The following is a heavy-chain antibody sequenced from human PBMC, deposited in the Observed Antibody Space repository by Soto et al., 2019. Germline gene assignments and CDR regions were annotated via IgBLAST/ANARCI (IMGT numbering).Heavy chain of an antibody. CDR1: GFTFSNYD. V-gene: IGHV3-13*01. Sequence: EVQLVESGGGLVQPGGSLRLSCAASGFTFSNYDMHWVRQVTGKGLEWVSGITTAGDTYYPGSVKGRFTISREKAKNSLYLQMNSLSAGDTAVYYCARELRGGSYGMDVWGQGTTVTVSS. J-gene: IGHJ6*02. CDR3: ARELRGGSYGMDV. CDR2: ITTAGDT.